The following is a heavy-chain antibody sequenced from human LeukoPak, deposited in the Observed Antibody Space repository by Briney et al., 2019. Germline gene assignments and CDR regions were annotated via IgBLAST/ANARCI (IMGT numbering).Heavy chain of an antibody. CDR2: ISGSGGST. D-gene: IGHD2-2*01. Sequence: GGSLRLSCAASGFTFSSYGMSWVRQAPGKGLEWVSAISGSGGSTYYADSVKGRFTISRDNARDSLYLQMNSLRDDDTSVYFCARDASALYWGRGTLVTVSS. J-gene: IGHJ4*02. V-gene: IGHV3-23*01. CDR1: GFTFSSYG. CDR3: ARDASALY.